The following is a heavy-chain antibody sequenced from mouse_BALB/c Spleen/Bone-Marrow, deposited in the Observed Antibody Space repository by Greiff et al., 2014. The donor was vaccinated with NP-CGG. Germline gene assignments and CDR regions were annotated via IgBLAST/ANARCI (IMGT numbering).Heavy chain of an antibody. CDR2: ISYSGST. CDR1: GYSITSDYA. J-gene: IGHJ3*01. Sequence: EVQLQESGPGLVKPSQSLSLTCTVTGYSITSDYAWNWIRQFPGNKLEWTGYISYSGSTSYNPSLKSRISITRDTSKNQFFLQLNSVTTEDTATYYCARDGYRYDGFAYWGQGTLVTVSA. V-gene: IGHV3-2*02. CDR3: ARDGYRYDGFAY. D-gene: IGHD2-14*01.